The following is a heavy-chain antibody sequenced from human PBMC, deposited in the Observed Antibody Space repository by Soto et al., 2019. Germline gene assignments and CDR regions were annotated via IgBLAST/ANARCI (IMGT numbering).Heavy chain of an antibody. J-gene: IGHJ4*02. D-gene: IGHD3-10*01. Sequence: GGSLRLSCAASGFTFSSYAMSWVRQAPGKGLEWVSAISGSGGSTYYADSVKGRFTISRDNSKNTLYLQMNSLRAEDTAVYYWAKDHPRDGLGIWGFDYGGQGTRVTVSS. CDR3: AKDHPRDGLGIWGFDY. CDR2: ISGSGGST. V-gene: IGHV3-23*01. CDR1: GFTFSSYA.